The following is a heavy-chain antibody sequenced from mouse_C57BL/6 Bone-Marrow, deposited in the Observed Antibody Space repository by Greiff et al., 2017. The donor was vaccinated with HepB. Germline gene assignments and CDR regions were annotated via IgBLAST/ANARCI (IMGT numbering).Heavy chain of an antibody. D-gene: IGHD4-1*01. CDR1: GFTFSDYG. J-gene: IGHJ4*01. Sequence: EVKLMESGGGLVKPGGSLKLSCAASGFTFSDYGMHWVRQAPEKGLEWVAYISSGSSTLYYADTVQGRFTISRDNAKNTLFQQMTSLRSEDTAMYYCRINWGRHYYAMDYWGQGTSVTVSS. CDR2: ISSGSSTL. V-gene: IGHV5-17*01. CDR3: RINWGRHYYAMDY.